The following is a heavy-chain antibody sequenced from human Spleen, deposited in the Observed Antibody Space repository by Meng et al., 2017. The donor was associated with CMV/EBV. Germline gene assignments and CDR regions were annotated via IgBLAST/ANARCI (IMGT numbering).Heavy chain of an antibody. D-gene: IGHD6-19*01. Sequence: GESLKISCAASGFTFSSYAMSWVRQAPGKGLEWVSVIYSGGSSTYYADSVKGRFTISRDNSKNTLYLQMNSLRAEDTAVYYCAKSQQWLVPPFDYWGQGTLVTVSS. CDR2: IYSGGSST. J-gene: IGHJ4*02. V-gene: IGHV3-23*03. CDR1: GFTFSSYA. CDR3: AKSQQWLVPPFDY.